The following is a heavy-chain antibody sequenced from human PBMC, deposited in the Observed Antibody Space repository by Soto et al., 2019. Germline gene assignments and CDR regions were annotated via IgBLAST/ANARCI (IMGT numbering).Heavy chain of an antibody. Sequence: QVQLQQWGAGLLKPSETLSLTCAVYGGSFSGYYWSWIRQPPGKGLEWIGEINHSGSTNYNPSLKSRVTISVDTSKNQLSLKLSSVTAADTAVYYCARGRIVVVVAATPPGNWFDPWGQGTLVTVSS. CDR3: ARGRIVVVVAATPPGNWFDP. J-gene: IGHJ5*02. D-gene: IGHD2-15*01. V-gene: IGHV4-34*01. CDR2: INHSGST. CDR1: GGSFSGYY.